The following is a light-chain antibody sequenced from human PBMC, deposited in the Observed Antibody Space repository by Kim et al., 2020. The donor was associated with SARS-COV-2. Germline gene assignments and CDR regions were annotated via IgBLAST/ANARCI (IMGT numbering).Light chain of an antibody. J-gene: IGKJ3*01. Sequence: ATLNCKSSQSVLYSSNNMNYFAWYQQKPGQPPKLLIYWASTRDSGVPDRVSGSGSGTDFTLPINSLQAEDVAVYYCKQYYSSPLAFGPGTKMDIK. V-gene: IGKV4-1*01. CDR2: WAS. CDR1: QSVLYSSNNMNY. CDR3: KQYYSSPLA.